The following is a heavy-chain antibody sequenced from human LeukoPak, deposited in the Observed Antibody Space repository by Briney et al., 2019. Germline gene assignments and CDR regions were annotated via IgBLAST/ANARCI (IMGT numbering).Heavy chain of an antibody. D-gene: IGHD2-8*01. CDR3: ARDNNGDY. CDR1: GITFSNYA. CDR2: ISYDESNK. V-gene: IGHV3-30*04. J-gene: IGHJ4*02. Sequence: GGSLRLSCAASGITFSNYAMHWIRQAPGKGLEWVAVISYDESNKNYADSVKGRFTISRDDSKNTLYLQMNSLREEDTAVYYCARDNNGDYWGQGTLVTVSS.